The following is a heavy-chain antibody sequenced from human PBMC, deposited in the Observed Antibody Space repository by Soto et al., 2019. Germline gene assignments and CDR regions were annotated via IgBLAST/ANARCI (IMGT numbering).Heavy chain of an antibody. V-gene: IGHV3-21*01. CDR1: GFTFSSYS. CDR2: ISSSSSYI. D-gene: IGHD3-3*01. CDR3: ARYGDDDFWTRGMDV. Sequence: EVQLVESGGGLVKPGGSLRLSCAASGFTFSSYSMNWVRQAPGKGLEWVSSISSSSSYIYYADSVKGRFTISRDNAKNSLYLQMNSLRAEDTAVYYCARYGDDDFWTRGMDVWGQGTMVTVSS. J-gene: IGHJ6*02.